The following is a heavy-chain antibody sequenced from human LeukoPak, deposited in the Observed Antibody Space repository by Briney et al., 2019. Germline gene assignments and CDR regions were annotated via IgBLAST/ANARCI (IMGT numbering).Heavy chain of an antibody. D-gene: IGHD3-10*02. CDR3: ARDVPLTKNGMDV. J-gene: IGHJ6*02. V-gene: IGHV3-21*04. Sequence: KAGGSLRLSCAASGFTFSGFAMTWVRQAPGKGLEWVSSIGSDYKTHYSESVKGRFTISRDNAKNSLYLQMNSLRAEDTAVYYCARDVPLTKNGMDVWGQGTTVTVSS. CDR2: IGSDYKT. CDR1: GFTFSGFA.